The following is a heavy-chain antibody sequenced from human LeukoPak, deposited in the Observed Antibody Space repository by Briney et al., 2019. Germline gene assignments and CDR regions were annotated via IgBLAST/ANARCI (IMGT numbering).Heavy chain of an antibody. CDR1: GGSISSSSYY. D-gene: IGHD5-12*01. Sequence: SETLSLTCTVSGGSISSSSYYWGWIRQPPGKGPEWIGSIYYSGSTYYNPSLKSRVTISVDTSKNQFSLKLSSVTAADTAVYYCASLKDIVATISFWGQGTLVTVSS. J-gene: IGHJ4*02. CDR3: ASLKDIVATISF. CDR2: IYYSGST. V-gene: IGHV4-39*01.